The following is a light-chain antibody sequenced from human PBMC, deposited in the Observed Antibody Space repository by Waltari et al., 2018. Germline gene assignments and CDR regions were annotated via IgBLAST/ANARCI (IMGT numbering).Light chain of an antibody. V-gene: IGKV3-11*01. CDR2: DAS. J-gene: IGKJ4*01. CDR3: QQRSNWPPALT. Sequence: EIVLTQSPVPLSLSPGERATLSCRASQSVSSYLTGYQQKPGQAPRLLIYDASNRATGIPARFRGSGSGTDFTLTISSLEPEDFAVYYCQQRSNWPPALTFGGGTKVEVK. CDR1: QSVSSY.